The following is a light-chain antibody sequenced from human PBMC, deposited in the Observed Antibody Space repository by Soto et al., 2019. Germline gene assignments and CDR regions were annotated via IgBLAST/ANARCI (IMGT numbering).Light chain of an antibody. CDR2: DNN. CDR3: GTWDGSLSAVV. J-gene: IGLJ2*01. V-gene: IGLV1-51*01. Sequence: QSVLTQPPSVSAAPGQKVTISCSGSSSNIGNQYVSWYQQFPGTAPKLLIYDNNKRPSGIPDRFSGSKSGASATLGITGLQTGDEADYYCGTWDGSLSAVVFGGGTKLTVL. CDR1: SSNIGNQY.